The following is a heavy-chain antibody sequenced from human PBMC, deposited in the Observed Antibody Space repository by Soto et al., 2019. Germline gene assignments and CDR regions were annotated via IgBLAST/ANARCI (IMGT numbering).Heavy chain of an antibody. J-gene: IGHJ4*02. CDR1: GYTFTSYG. CDR3: ARDGASDDRALVDD. Sequence: SVTVSCTASGYTFTSYGISWVRQAPGQGLEWMGWISAYNANRNYAQNLQGRVTMTTDTSTRTFYMELRSLRSDDTAVDDCARDGASDDRALVDDWGQGTPVTFSS. CDR2: ISAYNANR. D-gene: IGHD3-22*01. V-gene: IGHV1-18*01.